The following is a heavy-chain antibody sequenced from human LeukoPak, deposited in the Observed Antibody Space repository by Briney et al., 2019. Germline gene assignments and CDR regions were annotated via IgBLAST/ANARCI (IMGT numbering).Heavy chain of an antibody. CDR1: GYTFTSYD. V-gene: IGHV1-8*01. CDR3: ARGRSDIVVVPAARVGETTTLSDNNDY. Sequence: ASVKVSCKASGYTFTSYDINWVRQATGQGLEWMGWMNPNRGNTGYAQKFQGRVTMTRNTSISTAYMELSSLRSEDTAVYYCARGRSDIVVVPAARVGETTTLSDNNDYWGQGTLVTVSS. D-gene: IGHD2-2*01. J-gene: IGHJ4*02. CDR2: MNPNRGNT.